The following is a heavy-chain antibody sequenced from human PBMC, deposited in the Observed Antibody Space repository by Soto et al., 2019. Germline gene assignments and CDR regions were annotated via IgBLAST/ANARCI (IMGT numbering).Heavy chain of an antibody. CDR3: ARDQLEGNWFDP. CDR2: IYFSGDT. V-gene: IGHV4-4*08. Sequence: PSETLSLTCTVSGGSISSYYWSWIRQPPGKGLEWIGYIYFSGDTNYNPSLKSRVTISVDTSKNQFSLKVRSVTAADTAVYYCARDQLEGNWFDPWGQGTLVTVSS. D-gene: IGHD1-1*01. CDR1: GGSISSYY. J-gene: IGHJ5*02.